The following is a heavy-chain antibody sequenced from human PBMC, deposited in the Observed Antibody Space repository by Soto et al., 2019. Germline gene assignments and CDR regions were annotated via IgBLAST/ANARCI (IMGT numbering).Heavy chain of an antibody. Sequence: EVHLVESGGDLIQPGGSLRLSCTVSEFSVGTNFMTWVRQAPGKGLEWVSLMYSKGGTLYAGSVRGRFIISGDSSKNILDLQMNNRRGEDTAVYYCARKTDGGGSGGFWGQGTLVIVSS. CDR2: MYSKGGT. CDR3: ARKTDGGGSGGF. J-gene: IGHJ4*02. V-gene: IGHV3-53*01. D-gene: IGHD2-15*01. CDR1: EFSVGTNF.